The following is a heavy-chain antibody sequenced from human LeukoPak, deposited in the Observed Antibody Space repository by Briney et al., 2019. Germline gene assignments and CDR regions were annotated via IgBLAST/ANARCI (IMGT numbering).Heavy chain of an antibody. CDR1: GGSFSGYY. V-gene: IGHV4-34*01. CDR2: INHSGST. J-gene: IGHJ4*02. Sequence: SETLSLTCAVYGGSFSGYYWSWIRQPPGKGLEWIGEINHSGSTNYNPSLKSRVTISVDTSKNQFFLKLSSVTAADTAVYYCARGDWHWYYCGSGSSYFDYWGQGTLVTVSS. D-gene: IGHD3-10*01. CDR3: ARGDWHWYYCGSGSSYFDY.